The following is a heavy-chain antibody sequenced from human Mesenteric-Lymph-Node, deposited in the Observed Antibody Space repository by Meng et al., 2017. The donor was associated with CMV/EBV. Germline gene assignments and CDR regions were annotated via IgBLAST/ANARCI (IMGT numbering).Heavy chain of an antibody. CDR3: ARNYDFWSGYQDY. Sequence: GESLKISRAASGFTFSSYSMNWVRQAPGKGLEWVSSISSSSSYIYYADSVKGRFTISRDNAKNSLYLQMNSLRAEDTAVYYCARNYDFWSGYQDYWGQGTLVTVSS. V-gene: IGHV3-21*01. CDR2: ISSSSSYI. D-gene: IGHD3-3*01. J-gene: IGHJ4*02. CDR1: GFTFSSYS.